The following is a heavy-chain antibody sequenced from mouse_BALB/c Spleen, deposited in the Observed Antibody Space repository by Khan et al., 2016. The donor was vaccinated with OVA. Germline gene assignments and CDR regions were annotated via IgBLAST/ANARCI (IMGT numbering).Heavy chain of an antibody. CDR1: GYTFTSYY. J-gene: IGHJ3*01. V-gene: IGHV1S81*02. D-gene: IGHD2-2*01. Sequence: VQLVESGAELVKPGASVKLSCKASGYTFTSYYMYWVKQRPGQGLEWIGEINPNNGGTNFNEKFKSKATLTVDKSSSTAYMQLNNLTSEVSAVYYCTRSGYGSFAYWGQGTLVTVSA. CDR3: TRSGYGSFAY. CDR2: INPNNGGT.